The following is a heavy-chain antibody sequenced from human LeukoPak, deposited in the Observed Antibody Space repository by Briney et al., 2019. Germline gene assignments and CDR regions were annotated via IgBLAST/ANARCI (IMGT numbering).Heavy chain of an antibody. CDR1: GFTFSSYA. J-gene: IGHJ4*02. CDR2: ISGSGGST. CDR3: TKRVDGSGTYYIDY. D-gene: IGHD3-10*01. V-gene: IGHV3-23*01. Sequence: GGSLRLSCAASGFTFSSYAMSWVRQAPGKGLEWVSAISGSGGSTYYADSVKGRFTISRDNSKNTLYLQMNSLRAEDTAVYYCTKRVDGSGTYYIDYWGQGTLVTVSS.